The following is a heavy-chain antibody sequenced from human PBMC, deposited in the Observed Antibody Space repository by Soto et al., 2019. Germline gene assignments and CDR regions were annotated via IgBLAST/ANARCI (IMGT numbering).Heavy chain of an antibody. CDR3: AKPSYDFWSGYYGRGMDV. J-gene: IGHJ6*02. Sequence: GGSLRLSCAASGFTFSSYGMHWVRQAPGKGLEWVAVISYDGSNKYYADSVKGRFTISRDNSKNTLYLQMNSLRAEDTAVYYCAKPSYDFWSGYYGRGMDVCGQGTTLTVSS. CDR1: GFTFSSYG. D-gene: IGHD3-3*01. V-gene: IGHV3-30*18. CDR2: ISYDGSNK.